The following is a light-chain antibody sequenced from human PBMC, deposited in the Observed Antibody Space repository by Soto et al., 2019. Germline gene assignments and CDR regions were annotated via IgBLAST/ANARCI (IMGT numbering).Light chain of an antibody. Sequence: EILMTQSPGTLSVSPGERATLSCRASQSVSSDLAWYQQKPGQAPRLLIYGASTRAPDIPDRFSGSGSGTECTLTISSLQSEDFAVYYCQQYNNWHTFGQGTKLEIK. CDR2: GAS. J-gene: IGKJ2*01. CDR1: QSVSSD. CDR3: QQYNNWHT. V-gene: IGKV3-15*01.